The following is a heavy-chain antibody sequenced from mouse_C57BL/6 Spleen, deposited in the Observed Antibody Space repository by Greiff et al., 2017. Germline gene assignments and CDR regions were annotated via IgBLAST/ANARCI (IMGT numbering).Heavy chain of an antibody. CDR3: SRFTFYYGSCGEY. D-gene: IGHD1-1*01. J-gene: IGHJ4*01. Sequence: VQLQQPGAELVKPGASVKLSCKASGYTFTSYWMNWVKQRPGQGLEWIGMIHPNSGSTNYNEKFKSKATLTVDKSSSTAYMQLSSLTSADSAVAYCSRFTFYYGSCGEYWGQGTSVTVSS. CDR2: IHPNSGST. V-gene: IGHV1-64*01. CDR1: GYTFTSYW.